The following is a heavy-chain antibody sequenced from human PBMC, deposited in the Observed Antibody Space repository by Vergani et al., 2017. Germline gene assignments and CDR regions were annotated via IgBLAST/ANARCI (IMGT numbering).Heavy chain of an antibody. CDR1: GFTFNSYG. J-gene: IGHJ4*02. Sequence: QVQLVESGGGVVQPGGSLRLSCAESGFTFNSYGMHWVRQAPGKGLEWVASIRSDESRRYYGDSMEGPFTISRDNSKNTLYLQMKSLRPEDTAVYYCAKEGGGYCRGGTCYPEYWGQGTLVIVSS. CDR2: IRSDESRR. V-gene: IGHV3-30*02. CDR3: AKEGGGYCRGGTCYPEY. D-gene: IGHD2-15*01.